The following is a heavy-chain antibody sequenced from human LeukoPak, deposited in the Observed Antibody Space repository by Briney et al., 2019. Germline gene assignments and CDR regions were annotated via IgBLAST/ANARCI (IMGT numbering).Heavy chain of an antibody. D-gene: IGHD6-19*01. J-gene: IGHJ4*02. CDR2: ISSSSSYI. CDR3: ARSVAVAATNYDY. Sequence: PGGSLRLSCAASGFTFSSYSMNWVRQARGKGLEWVSSISSSSSYIYYADSVKGRFTISRDNAKNSLYLQMNSLRAEDTAVYYCARSVAVAATNYDYWGQGTLVTVSS. CDR1: GFTFSSYS. V-gene: IGHV3-21*01.